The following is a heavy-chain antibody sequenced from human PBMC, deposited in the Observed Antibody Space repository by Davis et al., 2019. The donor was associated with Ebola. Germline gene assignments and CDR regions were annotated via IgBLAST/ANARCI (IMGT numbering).Heavy chain of an antibody. CDR1: GGSFSGYY. D-gene: IGHD2-2*02. J-gene: IGHJ6*02. CDR3: ARLIYCSSTSCYNYYGMDV. Sequence: PSETLSLTCAVYGGSFSGYYWSWIRQPPGKGLEWIGEINHSGSTNYNPSLKSRVTISVDTSKIQFSLKLSPVTAADTAVYYCARLIYCSSTSCYNYYGMDVWGQGTTVTVSS. CDR2: INHSGST. V-gene: IGHV4-34*01.